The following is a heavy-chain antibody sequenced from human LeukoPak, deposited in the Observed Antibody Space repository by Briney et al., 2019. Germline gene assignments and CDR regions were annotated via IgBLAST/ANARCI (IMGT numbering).Heavy chain of an antibody. CDR3: AKDFRVGATFDY. V-gene: IGHV3-9*01. J-gene: IGHJ4*02. Sequence: GGSLRLSCAASGFTFDDYAMHWVRQAPGKGLEWVSGISWNSGSIGYADSVKGRFTISRDNAKNSLYLQMNSLRAEDTAVYYCAKDFRVGATFDYWGQGTLVTVSS. CDR2: ISWNSGSI. D-gene: IGHD1-26*01. CDR1: GFTFDDYA.